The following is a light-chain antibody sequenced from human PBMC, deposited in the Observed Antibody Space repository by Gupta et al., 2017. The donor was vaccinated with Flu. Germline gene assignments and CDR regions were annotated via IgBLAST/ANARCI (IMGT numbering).Light chain of an antibody. Sequence: ALTLPASAAGSPVQSTTMSCHGTTSDVGGYNSVSWYQQRAGTAPKLLIYDVSNRPSGMSNRFSGSKSGNTASLTISGLQPEDEADYYCSAYTSSSTLVVAFGGGTKLTVL. J-gene: IGLJ2*01. CDR3: SAYTSSSTLVVA. V-gene: IGLV2-14*01. CDR1: TSDVGGYNS. CDR2: DVS.